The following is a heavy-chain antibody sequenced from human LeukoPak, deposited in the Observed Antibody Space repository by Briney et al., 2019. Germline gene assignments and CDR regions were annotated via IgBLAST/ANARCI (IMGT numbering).Heavy chain of an antibody. Sequence: GSLRLSCVGSGFSFSNYWMSWNCQPPGKGLEWIGESYHSGSTNYNPSLKSRVTISVDTSKNQFSLKLSSVTAADTAVYYCARRCSGGSCYPRGYNWFDPWGQGTLVTVSS. V-gene: IGHV4-34*01. CDR2: SYHSGST. CDR3: ARRCSGGSCYPRGYNWFDP. CDR1: GFSFSNYW. D-gene: IGHD2-15*01. J-gene: IGHJ5*02.